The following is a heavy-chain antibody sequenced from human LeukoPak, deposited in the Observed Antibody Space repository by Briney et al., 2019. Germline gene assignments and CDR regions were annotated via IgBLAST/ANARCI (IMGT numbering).Heavy chain of an antibody. V-gene: IGHV1-2*02. CDR3: ARGTSYDFWSGYIAPTFDY. CDR2: INPNSGGT. D-gene: IGHD3-3*01. CDR1: GYTFTGYY. Sequence: GASVKVSCEASGYTFTGYYMHWVRQAPGQGLEWMGWINPNSGGTNYAQKFQGRVTMTRDTSISTAYMELSRLRSDDTAVYYCARGTSYDFWSGYIAPTFDYWGQGTLVTVSS. J-gene: IGHJ4*02.